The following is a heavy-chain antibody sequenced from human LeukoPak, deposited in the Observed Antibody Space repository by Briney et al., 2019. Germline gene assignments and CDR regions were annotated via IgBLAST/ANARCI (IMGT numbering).Heavy chain of an antibody. D-gene: IGHD4-23*01. CDR3: ARGPPLYGGPGAFDI. CDR1: GGSFSGYY. J-gene: IGHJ3*02. CDR2: INHSGST. V-gene: IGHV4-34*01. Sequence: SETLSLTCAVYGGSFSGYYWSWIRQPPGKGLEWIGEINHSGSTNYNPSLKSRVTISVDTSKNQFSLKLSSVTAADTAVYYCARGPPLYGGPGAFDIWGQGTMVTVSS.